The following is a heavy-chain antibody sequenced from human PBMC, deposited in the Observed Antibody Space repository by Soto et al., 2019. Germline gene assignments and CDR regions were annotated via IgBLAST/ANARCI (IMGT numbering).Heavy chain of an antibody. V-gene: IGHV4-59*01. Sequence: SATLSLTCAVSGGSISSYYWSWIRQPPGKGLEWIGYIYYSGSTNYNPSLKSRVTISVDTSKNQFSLKLSSVTAADTAVYYCARDLGPLSPFDHWGQGTMVTVSS. CDR3: ARDLGPLSPFDH. CDR1: GGSISSYY. CDR2: IYYSGST. D-gene: IGHD3-16*01. J-gene: IGHJ4*02.